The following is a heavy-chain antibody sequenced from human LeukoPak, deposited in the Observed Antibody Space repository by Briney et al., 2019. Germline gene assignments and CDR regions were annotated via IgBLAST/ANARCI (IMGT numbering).Heavy chain of an antibody. J-gene: IGHJ4*02. CDR3: ARGARGSGTASDY. V-gene: IGHV3-66*01. Sequence: GGSLRLSCAASRFTVSSNYMSWVRQAPGKGLEWVSVIYSGGSTYYADSVKGRFTISRDNAKNTLHLQMNSLRAEDTAVYYCARGARGSGTASDYWGQGTLVTVSS. D-gene: IGHD3-10*01. CDR1: RFTVSSNY. CDR2: IYSGGST.